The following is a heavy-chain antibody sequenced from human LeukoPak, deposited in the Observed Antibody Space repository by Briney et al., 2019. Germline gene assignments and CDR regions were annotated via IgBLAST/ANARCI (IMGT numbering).Heavy chain of an antibody. CDR3: ARGGYSHSNS. CDR2: IYYSGST. CDR1: GGSISSYY. V-gene: IGHV4-59*01. D-gene: IGHD5-18*01. Sequence: SETLSLTCTVSGGSISSYYWTWIRQPPGKGLEWIGYIYYSGSTNYNPSLKSRVTISVDTSKNQFSLKLNSVTAADTAVYYCARGGYSHSNSWGQGTLVTVSS. J-gene: IGHJ4*02.